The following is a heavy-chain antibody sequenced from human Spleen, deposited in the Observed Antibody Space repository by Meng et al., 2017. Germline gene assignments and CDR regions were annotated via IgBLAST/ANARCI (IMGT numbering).Heavy chain of an antibody. J-gene: IGHJ4*02. Sequence: SETLSLTCTVSGGSISSYYWSWIRQPPGKGLEWIGYIYYSGSTNYNPSLKSRVTISVDTSKNQFSLKLSSVTAADTAVYYCARVRRSHGSGSYQNEISPRYYFDYWGQGTLVTVSS. CDR1: GGSISSYY. V-gene: IGHV4-59*12. CDR3: ARVRRSHGSGSYQNEISPRYYFDY. D-gene: IGHD3-10*01. CDR2: IYYSGST.